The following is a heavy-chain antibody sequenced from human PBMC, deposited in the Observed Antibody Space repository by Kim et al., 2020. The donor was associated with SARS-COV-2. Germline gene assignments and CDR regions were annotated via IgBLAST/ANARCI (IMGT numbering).Heavy chain of an antibody. CDR2: INHSGST. V-gene: IGHV4-34*01. CDR1: GGSFSGYY. J-gene: IGHJ5*02. D-gene: IGHD2-15*01. CDR3: ARGHLTVVVVAATRGWFDP. Sequence: SETLSLTCAVYGGSFSGYYWSWIRQPPGKGLEWIGEINHSGSTNYNPSLKSRVTISVDTSKNQFSLKLSSVTAADTAVYYCARGHLTVVVVAATRGWFDPWGQGTLVTVSS.